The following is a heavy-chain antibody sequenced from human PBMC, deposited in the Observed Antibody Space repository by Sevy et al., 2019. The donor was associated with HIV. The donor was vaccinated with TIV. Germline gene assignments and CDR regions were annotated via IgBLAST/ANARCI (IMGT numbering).Heavy chain of an antibody. V-gene: IGHV3-48*01. CDR2: ISSSSSTI. Sequence: GGSLRLSCAASGFTFSSYSMNWVRQAPGKGLEWVSYISSSSSTINYEDSVKGRFPISRDNAKNSLFLQMNSLRVEETAVYYCAGDSGRGSGWYPSWYYDGMDVWGQGTTVTVSS. CDR1: GFTFSSYS. J-gene: IGHJ6*02. CDR3: AGDSGRGSGWYPSWYYDGMDV. D-gene: IGHD6-13*01.